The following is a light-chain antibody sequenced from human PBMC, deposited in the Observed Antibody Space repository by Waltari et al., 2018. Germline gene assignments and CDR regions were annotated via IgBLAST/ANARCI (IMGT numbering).Light chain of an antibody. V-gene: IGLV2-14*03. CDR2: DVT. Sequence: SALTQPDSVSGSPGQSITIPCSGISSDSGGYNYVSWYQQHPGEAPKGIIYDVTNRPSGVSNRFSGSKSGSSASLTISGLQPEDEADYYCSSFTSSTTGIFGGGTKLTVL. CDR1: SSDSGGYNY. J-gene: IGLJ2*01. CDR3: SSFTSSTTGI.